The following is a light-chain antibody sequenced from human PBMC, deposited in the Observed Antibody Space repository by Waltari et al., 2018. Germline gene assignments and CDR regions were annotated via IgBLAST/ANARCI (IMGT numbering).Light chain of an antibody. Sequence: QSVLIQPPSASGTPGPRVTISCSGSSYYISCYPQPPGTAPKLLINRNNQLPSGVPDRFSVSKSGTSASLAISGLRSEDEADYYCSAWDHSLSGRVFGGGTKLTVL. CDR2: RNN. CDR3: SAWDHSLSGRV. J-gene: IGLJ3*02. V-gene: IGLV1-47*01. CDR1: SYYI.